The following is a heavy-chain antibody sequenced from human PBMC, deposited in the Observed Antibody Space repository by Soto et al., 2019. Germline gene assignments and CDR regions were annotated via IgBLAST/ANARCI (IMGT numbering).Heavy chain of an antibody. V-gene: IGHV3-23*01. J-gene: IGHJ2*01. CDR2: ISASGGNI. CDR3: AKVAGGLGYFDL. CDR1: GFIFSDYA. D-gene: IGHD3-16*01. Sequence: EVQLLESGVGLARPGGSLRLSCVASGFIFSDYAMTWIRQAPGKGLEWVATISASGGNIEYTDSLKGRFTIPRDNSKKTVYMQINGLTADDTAVHYCAKVAGGLGYFDLWVRGTLVTVSS.